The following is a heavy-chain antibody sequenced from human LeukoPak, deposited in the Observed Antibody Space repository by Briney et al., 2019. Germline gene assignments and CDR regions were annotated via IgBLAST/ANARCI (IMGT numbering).Heavy chain of an antibody. CDR3: ARDYSYPDY. J-gene: IGHJ4*02. V-gene: IGHV4-4*07. Sequence: SETLSLTCSVSGASISAYHWSWIRQPAGKGLEWIGRIYFSRRTNYIPSLKSRLTMSVDTSKNQFSLKLNSVTAADTAVYYCARDYSYPDYWGQGTLVTVPS. CDR1: GASISAYH. D-gene: IGHD5-18*01. CDR2: IYFSRRT.